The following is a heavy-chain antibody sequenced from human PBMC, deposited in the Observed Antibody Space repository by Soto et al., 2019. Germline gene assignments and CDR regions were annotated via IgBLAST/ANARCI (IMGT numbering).Heavy chain of an antibody. CDR3: ARGGGYDFWSGLYYMDV. J-gene: IGHJ6*03. Sequence: EVQLLESGGGLVQPGGSLRLSCAASGFTFSSYAMSWVRQAPGKGLEWVSAISGSGGSTYYADSVKGRFTISRDNSKNQLYLQMNSLRAEDTAVYYCARGGGYDFWSGLYYMDVWGKGTTVTVSS. V-gene: IGHV3-23*01. D-gene: IGHD3-3*01. CDR2: ISGSGGST. CDR1: GFTFSSYA.